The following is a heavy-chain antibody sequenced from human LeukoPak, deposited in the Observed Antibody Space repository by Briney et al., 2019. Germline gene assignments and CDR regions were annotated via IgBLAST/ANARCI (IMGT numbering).Heavy chain of an antibody. CDR1: GYTFTGCY. CDR2: INPNSGGT. V-gene: IGHV1-2*02. D-gene: IGHD3-16*01. CDR3: AKTPPVSPYYFDY. J-gene: IGHJ4*02. Sequence: EASVKVSXKASGYTFTGCYMHWVRQAPGQGLEWMGWINPNSGGTNYAQKFQGRVTMTRDTSINTAYMELSRLRSDDTAVYYCAKTPPVSPYYFDYWGQGTLVTVSS.